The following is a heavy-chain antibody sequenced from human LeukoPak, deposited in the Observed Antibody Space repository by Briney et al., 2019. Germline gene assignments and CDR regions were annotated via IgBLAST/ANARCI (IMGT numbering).Heavy chain of an antibody. V-gene: IGHV1-46*01. J-gene: IGHJ6*03. D-gene: IGHD6-13*01. CDR1: GYTFTSYY. CDR3: ARLRQLLGYSYYYYMDV. Sequence: ASVKVSCKASGYTFTSYYMHWVRQAPGQGLEWMGIINPSGGSTSYAQKFQGRVTMTRDTSTSTVYMELSSLRSEDTAVYYCARLRQLLGYSYYYYMDVWGKGTTVTVSS. CDR2: INPSGGST.